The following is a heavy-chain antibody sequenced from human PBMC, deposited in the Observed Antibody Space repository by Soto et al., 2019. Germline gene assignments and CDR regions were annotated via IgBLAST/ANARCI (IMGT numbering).Heavy chain of an antibody. V-gene: IGHV4-30-4*01. CDR1: GDSITNGNYY. D-gene: IGHD3-22*01. CDR2: IYYSGST. CDR3: ARHYYDSSAYHFVGLDY. Sequence: KPSETLSLTCTVSGDSITNGNYYWSWIRQPPGKGLEWIGYIYYSGSTYSNPSLNGRLTMSVDTSKNQFSLKLSSVTAADTALYYCARHYYDSSAYHFVGLDYWGQGTLVTVSS. J-gene: IGHJ4*02.